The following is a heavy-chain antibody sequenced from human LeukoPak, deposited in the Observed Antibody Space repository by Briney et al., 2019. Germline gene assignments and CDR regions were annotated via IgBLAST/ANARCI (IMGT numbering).Heavy chain of an antibody. CDR3: ARATGYSSGWDFDY. V-gene: IGHV3-21*01. CDR2: ISSSSSYI. D-gene: IGHD6-19*01. Sequence: GGSLRLSCAASGFTFSSYSMYWVRQAPGKGLEWVSSISSSSSYIYYADSVKGRFTISRDNAKNSLYLQMNSLRAEDTAVYYCARATGYSSGWDFDYWGQGTLVTVSS. J-gene: IGHJ4*02. CDR1: GFTFSSYS.